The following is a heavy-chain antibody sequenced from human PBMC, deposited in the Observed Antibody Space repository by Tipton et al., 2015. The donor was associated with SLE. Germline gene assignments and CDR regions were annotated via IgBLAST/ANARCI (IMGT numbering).Heavy chain of an antibody. D-gene: IGHD1-1*01. CDR3: ARGVFIGGTFIDAFDI. CDR2: IRQDGSEG. J-gene: IGHJ3*02. V-gene: IGHV3-7*01. Sequence: SLRLSCAASGFTFSSYWMSWVRQAPGKGLEWVANIRQDGSEGYSVDSLKGRFTISRDNAKNSLYLQMNSLRAEDTAVYYFARGVFIGGTFIDAFDIWGQGTMVTVSS. CDR1: GFTFSSYW.